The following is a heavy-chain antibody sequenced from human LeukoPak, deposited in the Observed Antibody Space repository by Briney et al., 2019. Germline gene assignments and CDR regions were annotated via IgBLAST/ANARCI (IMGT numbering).Heavy chain of an antibody. Sequence: SETLSLTCTVSGGSISSYYWSWIRQPPGKGLEWIGYIYYSGSTNYNPSLKSRVTISVDTSKNQFSLQLSSVTAPDTAVYYCAREAPYYDFWSGSLPYFDYGGQGTLVTVSS. J-gene: IGHJ4*02. CDR2: IYYSGST. CDR1: GGSISSYY. D-gene: IGHD3-3*01. CDR3: AREAPYYDFWSGSLPYFDY. V-gene: IGHV4-59*01.